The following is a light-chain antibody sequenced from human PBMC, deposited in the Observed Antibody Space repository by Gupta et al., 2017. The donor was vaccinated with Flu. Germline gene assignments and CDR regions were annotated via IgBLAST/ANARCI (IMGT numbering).Light chain of an antibody. J-gene: IGLJ1*01. CDR2: EVT. V-gene: IGLV2-8*01. CDR3: SSHTGSDTFV. Sequence: SALPQPPSASGSPVQSITISCTGTSSDIGAYKYVSWHQQHAGKAPNLIIYEVTKRPSGVPDRFSGSKSGNTASLTVSGRQEEEEGDDYCSSHTGSDTFVFGTGTAVTVL. CDR1: SSDIGAYKY.